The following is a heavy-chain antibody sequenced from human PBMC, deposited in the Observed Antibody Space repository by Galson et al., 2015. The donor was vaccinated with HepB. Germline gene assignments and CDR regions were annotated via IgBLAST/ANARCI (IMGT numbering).Heavy chain of an antibody. D-gene: IGHD6-13*01. CDR2: ISGSGGST. CDR3: ARVVESGAAGTPLDY. V-gene: IGHV3-23*01. Sequence: SLRLSCAASGFTFSSYAMSWVRQAPGKGLEWVSAISGSGGSTYYAGSVKGRFTISRDNSKNTLYLQMNSLRAEDTAVYYCARVVESGAAGTPLDYWGQGTLVTVSS. J-gene: IGHJ4*02. CDR1: GFTFSSYA.